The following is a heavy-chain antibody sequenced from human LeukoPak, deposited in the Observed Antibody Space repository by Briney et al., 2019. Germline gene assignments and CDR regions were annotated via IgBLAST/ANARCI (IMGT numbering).Heavy chain of an antibody. D-gene: IGHD4-23*01. CDR2: IYYSGST. V-gene: IGHV4-59*01. J-gene: IGHJ3*02. CDR3: ARLKYGGNSEDDAFDI. CDR1: GGSISSYY. Sequence: PSETLSLTCTVSGGSISSYYWSWIRQPPGKGLEWIGYIYYSGSTNYNPSLKSRVTIPVDTSKNQFSLKLSSVTAADTAVYYCARLKYGGNSEDDAFDIWGQGTMVTVSS.